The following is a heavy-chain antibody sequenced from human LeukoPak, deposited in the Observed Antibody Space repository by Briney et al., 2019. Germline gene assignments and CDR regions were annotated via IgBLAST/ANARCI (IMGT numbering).Heavy chain of an antibody. CDR3: ARGLAHIVVVPAARSLSWFDP. D-gene: IGHD2-2*01. V-gene: IGHV4-34*01. Sequence: SETLSLTCAVYGGSFSGYYWSWIRQPPGKGLEWIGEINHSGSTNYNPSLKSRVTISVDTSKNQFSLKLSSVAAADTAVYYCARGLAHIVVVPAARSLSWFDPWGQGTLVTVSS. CDR1: GGSFSGYY. CDR2: INHSGST. J-gene: IGHJ5*02.